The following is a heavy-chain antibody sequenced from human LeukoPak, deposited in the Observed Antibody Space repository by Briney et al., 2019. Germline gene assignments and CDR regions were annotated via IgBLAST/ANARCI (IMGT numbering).Heavy chain of an antibody. Sequence: GGSLRLSCAASGFTFSSYAMSWVRQAPGKGLEWVSAISGSGGSTYYADSVKGRFTISRDNSKSTLYLQMNSLRAEDTAVYYCAKVVSYYDSSGYYAYYFDYWGQGTLVTVSS. D-gene: IGHD3-22*01. J-gene: IGHJ4*02. CDR2: ISGSGGST. CDR1: GFTFSSYA. CDR3: AKVVSYYDSSGYYAYYFDY. V-gene: IGHV3-23*01.